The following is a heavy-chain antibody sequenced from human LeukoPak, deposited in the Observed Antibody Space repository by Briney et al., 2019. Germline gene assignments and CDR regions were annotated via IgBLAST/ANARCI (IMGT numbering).Heavy chain of an antibody. CDR3: ARVSNYGDYVGAFDY. CDR1: GFSFSSYA. Sequence: GGSLRLSCAASGFSFSSYAMHWVRQAPGKGLERVALISLDGSNKYYADSVKGRFTISRDKSKNTLYLQMNSLRGEDTAVYYCARVSNYGDYVGAFDYWGQGTLVTVSS. D-gene: IGHD4-17*01. J-gene: IGHJ4*02. CDR2: ISLDGSNK. V-gene: IGHV3-30*04.